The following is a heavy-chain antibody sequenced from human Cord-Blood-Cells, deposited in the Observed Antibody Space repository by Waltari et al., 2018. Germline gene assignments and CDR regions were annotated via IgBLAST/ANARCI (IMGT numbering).Heavy chain of an antibody. Sequence: QVQLVQSGAEVKKPGSSVKVSCKASGGTFSSYAISWVRPAPGQGLEWMGRIIPILGIANYAQKFQGRVTITADKSTSTAYMELSSLRSEDTAVYYCARDKHDFWSGYYDAFDIWGQGTMVTVSS. CDR3: ARDKHDFWSGYYDAFDI. CDR1: GGTFSSYA. D-gene: IGHD3-3*01. CDR2: IIPILGIA. J-gene: IGHJ3*02. V-gene: IGHV1-69*09.